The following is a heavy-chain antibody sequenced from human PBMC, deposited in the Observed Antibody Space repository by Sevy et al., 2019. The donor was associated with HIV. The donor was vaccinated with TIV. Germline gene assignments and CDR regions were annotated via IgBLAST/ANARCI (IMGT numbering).Heavy chain of an antibody. CDR2: MNPNSGNT. Sequence: ASVKVSCKASGYTFTSYDINWVRQATGQGLAWMGWMNPNSGNTGYAQKFQGSVTMTRNTSISTAYMELSSLRSEDTAVYYCARGTRLRCMSYWGQGTLVTVSS. CDR1: GYTFTSYD. CDR3: ARGTRLRCMSY. J-gene: IGHJ4*02. V-gene: IGHV1-8*01. D-gene: IGHD3-3*01.